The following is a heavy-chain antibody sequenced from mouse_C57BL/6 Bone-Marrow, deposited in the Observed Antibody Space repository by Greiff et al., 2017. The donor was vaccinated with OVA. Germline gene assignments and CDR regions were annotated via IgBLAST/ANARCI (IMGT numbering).Heavy chain of an antibody. J-gene: IGHJ3*01. Sequence: EVKLMESGGGLVQSGRSLRLSCATSGFTFSDFYMEWVRQAPGKGLEWIAASRNNANDYTTEYSASVKGRFIVSRDTSQSILYLQMNALRAEDTAIYYCARDADYGSSYWDAYWGQGTLVTVSA. D-gene: IGHD1-1*01. V-gene: IGHV7-1*01. CDR3: ARDADYGSSYWDAY. CDR1: GFTFSDFY. CDR2: SRNNANDYTT.